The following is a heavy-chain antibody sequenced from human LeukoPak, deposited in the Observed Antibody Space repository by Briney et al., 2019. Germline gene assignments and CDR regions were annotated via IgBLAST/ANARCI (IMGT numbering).Heavy chain of an antibody. CDR1: GFTFSSYG. J-gene: IGHJ4*02. Sequence: GGSLRLSCAASGFTFSSYGMHWVRQAPGKGLEWVAVIWYDGSNKYYADSVKGRFTISRDNSKNTLYLQMNSLRAEDTAVYYCAKGGSASCYTRFDYWGQGTLVTVSS. CDR3: AKGGSASCYTRFDY. V-gene: IGHV3-33*06. CDR2: IWYDGSNK. D-gene: IGHD2-2*02.